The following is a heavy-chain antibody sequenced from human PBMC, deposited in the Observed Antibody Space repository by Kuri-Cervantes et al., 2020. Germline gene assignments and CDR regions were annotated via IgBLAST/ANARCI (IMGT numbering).Heavy chain of an antibody. V-gene: IGHV4-39*07. CDR1: GGSISSISYY. J-gene: IGHJ6*02. CDR3: ARDSGNPMRFGELLVGVHYYGMDV. Sequence: SETLSLTCTVSGGSISSISYYWGWIRQPPGKGLEWIGSIYYSGSTNYNPSLKSRVTISVDTSKNQFSLKMSSVPAADTAVYYCARDSGNPMRFGELLVGVHYYGMDVWGQGTTVTVSS. D-gene: IGHD3-10*01. CDR2: IYYSGST.